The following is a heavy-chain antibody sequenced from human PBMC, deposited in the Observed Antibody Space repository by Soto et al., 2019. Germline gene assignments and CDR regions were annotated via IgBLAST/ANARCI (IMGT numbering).Heavy chain of an antibody. CDR2: ISGSGDNT. D-gene: IGHD2-8*02. Sequence: PGGSMRLCCAASKFRFSTQAMPWVRQDPGKGREWVSDISGSGDNTYYADSVKGRFTISRDNSKSTLYLQMNSLRDEDTAVYYCAKDMVHCTGTRCARYFEKWGRGTLVTVSS. CDR3: AKDMVHCTGTRCARYFEK. J-gene: IGHJ4*02. V-gene: IGHV3-23*01. CDR1: KFRFSTQA.